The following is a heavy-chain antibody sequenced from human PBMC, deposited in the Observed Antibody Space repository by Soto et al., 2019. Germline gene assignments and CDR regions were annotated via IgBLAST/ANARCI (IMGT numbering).Heavy chain of an antibody. Sequence: SGPTLVNPTQTLTLTCTFSGFSLSTSGMCVSWIRQPPGKALEWLALIDWDDDKYYSTSLKTRLTISKDTSKNQVVLTMTNMDPVDTATYYCARMPKDYYYYGMDVWGQGTTVTVSS. CDR3: ARMPKDYYYYGMDV. CDR2: IDWDDDK. J-gene: IGHJ6*02. V-gene: IGHV2-70*01. CDR1: GFSLSTSGMC.